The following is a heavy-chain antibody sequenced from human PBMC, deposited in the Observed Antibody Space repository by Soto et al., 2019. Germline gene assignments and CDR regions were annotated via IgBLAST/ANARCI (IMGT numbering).Heavy chain of an antibody. Sequence: SETLSLTCTVSGGSISSHYWSWIRQPPGQGLEWIAYIYYSGSTNYNPSLKSRVTISVDTSKSQFSLRLSSVTAADTAVYYCARGKLDGESDYWGQGTLVTVSS. CDR1: GGSISSHY. J-gene: IGHJ4*02. CDR3: ARGKLDGESDY. V-gene: IGHV4-59*08. D-gene: IGHD4-17*01. CDR2: IYYSGST.